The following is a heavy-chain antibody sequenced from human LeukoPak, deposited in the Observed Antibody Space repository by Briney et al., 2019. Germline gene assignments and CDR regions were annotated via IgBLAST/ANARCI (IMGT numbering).Heavy chain of an antibody. CDR1: GFTFSSYE. J-gene: IGHJ3*02. Sequence: GGSLRLSCAASGFTFSSYEMNWVRQAPGKGLEWVSYISSSGSTIYYADSVKGRFTISRDNAKNSLFLQMNSLRDDDTGVYYCVREPSQGAFDIWGQGTMVTVSS. V-gene: IGHV3-48*03. CDR3: VREPSQGAFDI. CDR2: ISSSGSTI.